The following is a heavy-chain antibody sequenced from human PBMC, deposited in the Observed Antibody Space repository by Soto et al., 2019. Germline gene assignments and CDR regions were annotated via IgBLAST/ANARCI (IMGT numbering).Heavy chain of an antibody. CDR3: ARGGHIAVVTDSFDS. J-gene: IGHJ4*02. V-gene: IGHV1-46*02. CDR1: GYPFNTYY. CDR2: IHPSGGGS. D-gene: IGHD2-21*02. Sequence: ASVKVSCKSSGYPFNTYYLHWARQAPGQGLEWMGMIHPSGGGSTYAQKFLGRVTMTMDSSTSTVFMELTSLRSADTAVYYCARGGHIAVVTDSFDSWGQGTLVTVPQ.